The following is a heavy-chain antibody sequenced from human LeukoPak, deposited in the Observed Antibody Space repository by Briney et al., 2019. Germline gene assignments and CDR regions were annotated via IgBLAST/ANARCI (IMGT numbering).Heavy chain of an antibody. CDR2: IAYDGSYV. CDR1: GFTFSSHG. D-gene: IGHD4-23*01. V-gene: IGHV3-30*18. CDR3: ANWAGGNSDGTYEH. J-gene: IGHJ1*01. Sequence: GGSLRLSCAASGFTFSSHGMHWVRQAPGKGLEWLTLIAYDGSYVYYADSVKGRFTISRDNSKNTLYLQMNSLETEDTAMYYCANWAGGNSDGTYEHRGQGTLVTVSS.